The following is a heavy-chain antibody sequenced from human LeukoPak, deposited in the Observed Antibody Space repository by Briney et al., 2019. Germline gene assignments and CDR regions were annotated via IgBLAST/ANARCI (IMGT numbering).Heavy chain of an antibody. CDR3: AGGTFDGPLYGTYWYFHV. J-gene: IGHJ2*01. V-gene: IGHV4-4*07. CDR2: VYSNGNT. Sequence: SETLSLTCKVSGGSISGYYWAWIRQPAGKALEWIGYVYSNGNTNYNPSLKSRVTMSIETSKNQFSLKVPSVTAADTAVYYCAGGTFDGPLYGTYWYFHVWGRGTLVTVSS. D-gene: IGHD1-14*01. CDR1: GGSISGYY.